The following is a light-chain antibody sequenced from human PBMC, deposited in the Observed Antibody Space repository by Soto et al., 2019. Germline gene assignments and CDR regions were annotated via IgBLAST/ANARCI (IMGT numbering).Light chain of an antibody. CDR2: GAS. J-gene: IGKJ1*01. Sequence: EIEMAQSPASLSLAPGERVTLSCRASESVSTNLAWYQQRRGQAPRLLIYGASTRAPGIPARFSGSGSETEFTLTISSLQPDDFATYYCQKYNSYLWTFGQGTKVDIK. CDR1: ESVSTN. CDR3: QKYNSYLWT. V-gene: IGKV3-15*01.